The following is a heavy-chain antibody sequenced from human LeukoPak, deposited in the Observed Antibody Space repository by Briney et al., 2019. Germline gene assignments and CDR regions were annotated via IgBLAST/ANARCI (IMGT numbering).Heavy chain of an antibody. CDR1: GFTFSSYA. D-gene: IGHD3-10*01. Sequence: PGGSLRLSCAASGFTFSSYAMSWVRQAPGKGLEWVVSIYYTGSTYYNPSFKSRVTISVDTSKNQFSLNLSSVTAADTALYFCAKMDRGAVYYFDYWGQGTLVTVSS. V-gene: IGHV4-59*05. J-gene: IGHJ4*02. CDR3: AKMDRGAVYYFDY. CDR2: IYYTGST.